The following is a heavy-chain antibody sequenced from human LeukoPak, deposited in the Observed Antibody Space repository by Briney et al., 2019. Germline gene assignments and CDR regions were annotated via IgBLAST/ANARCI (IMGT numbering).Heavy chain of an antibody. V-gene: IGHV3-30*02. CDR3: AKGGGSPSPYYYYMDV. CDR2: IRYDGSNK. CDR1: GFTFSSYG. J-gene: IGHJ6*03. D-gene: IGHD2-15*01. Sequence: GGSLRLSCAASGFTFSSYGMHWVRQAPGKGLEWVAFIRYDGSNKYYADSVKGRFTISRDNSKNTLYLQMNSLRAEDTAVYYCAKGGGSPSPYYYYMDVWGKGTTVTVPS.